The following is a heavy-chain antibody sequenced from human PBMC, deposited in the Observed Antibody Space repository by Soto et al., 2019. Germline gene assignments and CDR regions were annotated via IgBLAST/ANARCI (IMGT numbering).Heavy chain of an antibody. V-gene: IGHV4-30-4*01. CDR3: ARALTDDYSNYIDY. CDR1: GDSIGSGNKY. D-gene: IGHD4-4*01. J-gene: IGHJ4*02. Sequence: SETLSLTCTVSGDSIGSGNKYWSWIRQAPGKGLEWIGYIFSSGTTYYDPSLKSRVTISVDTSKNQFSLKLSSVTAADTAVYYCARALTDDYSNYIDYWGQGTLVTGSS. CDR2: IFSSGTT.